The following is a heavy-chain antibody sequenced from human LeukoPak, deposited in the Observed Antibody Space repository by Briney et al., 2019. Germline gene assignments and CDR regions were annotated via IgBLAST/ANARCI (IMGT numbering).Heavy chain of an antibody. J-gene: IGHJ4*02. CDR1: GGSISSGGYY. CDR3: ARDSRDSSGYWAFDY. V-gene: IGHV4-30-2*01. Sequence: PSQTLSLTCTVSGGSISSGGYYWSWIRQPPGKGLEWIGYIYHSGSTNYNPSLKSRVTISVDRSKNQFSLKLSSVTAADTAVYYCARDSRDSSGYWAFDYWGQGTLVTVSS. CDR2: IYHSGST. D-gene: IGHD3-22*01.